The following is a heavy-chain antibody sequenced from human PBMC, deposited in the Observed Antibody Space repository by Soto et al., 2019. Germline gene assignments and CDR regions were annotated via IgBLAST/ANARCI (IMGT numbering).Heavy chain of an antibody. CDR1: GFTFSSYA. Sequence: RRLSCAASGFTFSSYAMHWVRQAPGKGLEWVAVISYDGSNKYYADSVKGRFTISRDNSKNTLYLQMNSLRAEDTAVYYCARQKVAAGEHYYYYGMDVWGQGTTVTVSS. CDR2: ISYDGSNK. D-gene: IGHD6-13*01. J-gene: IGHJ6*02. CDR3: ARQKVAAGEHYYYYGMDV. V-gene: IGHV3-30-3*01.